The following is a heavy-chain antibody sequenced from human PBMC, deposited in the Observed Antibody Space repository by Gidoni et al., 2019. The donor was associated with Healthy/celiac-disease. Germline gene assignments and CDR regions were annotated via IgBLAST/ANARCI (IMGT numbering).Heavy chain of an antibody. D-gene: IGHD1-7*01. CDR2: IKQDGSEK. J-gene: IGHJ6*02. CDR3: ARVGNNWNSYYYYGMDV. V-gene: IGHV3-7*03. Sequence: WVRHAPGKGLEWVANIKQDGSEKDYLVSVKCRFTISRDNAKNSLYLQMNSLRDEDTAVYYCARVGNNWNSYYYYGMDVWGQGTTVTVSS.